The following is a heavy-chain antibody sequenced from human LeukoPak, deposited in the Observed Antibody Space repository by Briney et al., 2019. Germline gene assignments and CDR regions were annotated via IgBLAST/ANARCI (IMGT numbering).Heavy chain of an antibody. CDR3: ARTISRGYDYVWGSNVYFDY. CDR2: MNPNSGNT. D-gene: IGHD3-16*01. J-gene: IGHJ4*02. Sequence: ASVKVSCKASGYTFTSYDINWVRQATGQGLEWMGWMNPNSGNTGYAQKFQGRVTMTRDTSISTAYMELSRLRSDDTAVYYCARTISRGYDYVWGSNVYFDYWGQGTLVTVSS. CDR1: GYTFTSYD. V-gene: IGHV1-8*01.